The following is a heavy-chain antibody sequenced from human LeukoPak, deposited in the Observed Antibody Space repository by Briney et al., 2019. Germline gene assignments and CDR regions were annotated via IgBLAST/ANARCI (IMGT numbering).Heavy chain of an antibody. J-gene: IGHJ4*02. V-gene: IGHV4-61*02. D-gene: IGHD3-9*01. CDR2: IYTSVTT. CDR1: GDSISSSSSY. CDR3: ARGGLEYYDILTGYSYFDY. Sequence: PSETLSLTCTVSGDSISSSSSYWGWIRQPAGKGLEWIGRIYTSVTTNYNPSLKSRVTMSIDTSKNQFSLKLNSVTAADTAVYYCARGGLEYYDILTGYSYFDYWGQGTLVTVSS.